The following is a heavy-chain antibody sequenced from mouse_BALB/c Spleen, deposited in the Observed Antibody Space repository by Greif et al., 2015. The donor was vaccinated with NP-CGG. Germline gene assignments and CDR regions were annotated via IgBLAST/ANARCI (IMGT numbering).Heavy chain of an antibody. J-gene: IGHJ4*01. V-gene: IGHV3-6*02. CDR2: ISYDGSN. Sequence: EVKLQESGPGLVKPSQSLSLTCSVTGYSITSGYYWNWIRQFPGNKLEWMGYISYDGSNNYNPSLKNRISITRDTSKNQFFLKLNSVTTEDTATYYCASLYYGYDDYYAMDYWGQGTSVTVSS. D-gene: IGHD2-2*01. CDR3: ASLYYGYDDYYAMDY. CDR1: GYSITSGYY.